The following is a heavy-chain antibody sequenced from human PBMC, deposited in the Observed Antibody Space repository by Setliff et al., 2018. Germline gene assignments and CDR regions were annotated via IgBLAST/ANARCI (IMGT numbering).Heavy chain of an antibody. CDR3: AREGRWDYSYPTY. CDR2: ISYDGAT. D-gene: IGHD4-4*01. CDR1: DDSFYSSSYY. J-gene: IGHJ4*02. Sequence: SETLSLTCRVSDDSFYSSSYYWAWIRQPPGRGLEWIGCISYDGATNYNSSLKSRVAMSLEVPERQFALKLSSVTAVDAAVYYCAREGRWDYSYPTYWGQGILVPVSS. V-gene: IGHV4-39*01.